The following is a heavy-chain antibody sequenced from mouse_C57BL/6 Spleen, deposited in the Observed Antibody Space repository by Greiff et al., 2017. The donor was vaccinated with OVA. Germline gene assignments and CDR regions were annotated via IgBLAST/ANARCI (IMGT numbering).Heavy chain of an antibody. V-gene: IGHV1-52*01. CDR1: GYTFTSYW. D-gene: IGHD2-2*01. Sequence: QVQLKQPGAELVRPGSSVKLSCKASGYTFTSYWMHWVKQRPIQGLEWIGNIDPSDSETHYNQKFKDKATLTVDKSSSTAYMQLSSLTSEDSAVYYCARYDGYHYYAMDYWGQGTSVTVSS. CDR2: IDPSDSET. J-gene: IGHJ4*01. CDR3: ARYDGYHYYAMDY.